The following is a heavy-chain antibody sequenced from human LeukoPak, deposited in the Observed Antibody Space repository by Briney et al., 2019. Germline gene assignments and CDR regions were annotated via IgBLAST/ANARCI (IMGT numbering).Heavy chain of an antibody. V-gene: IGHV4-34*01. CDR1: GGSFSGYY. D-gene: IGHD6-19*01. CDR3: ARERISIAVAGRRYRNWFDP. CDR2: INHSGST. Sequence: SETLSLTCAVYGGSFSGYYWSWIRQPPGEGLEWIGEINHSGSTNYNPSLKSRVTISVDTSKNQFSLKLSSVTAADTAVYYCARERISIAVAGRRYRNWFDPWGQGTLVTVSS. J-gene: IGHJ5*02.